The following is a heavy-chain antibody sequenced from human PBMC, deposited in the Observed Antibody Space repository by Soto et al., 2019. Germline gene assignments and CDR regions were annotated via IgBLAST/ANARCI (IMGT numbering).Heavy chain of an antibody. CDR3: AKVTQPDPYCNGDCYIDYGVDV. CDR1: GFNFSDFG. Sequence: QAQLVESGGGVVQPGRSLRLSCEASGFNFSDFGMQWVRQAPGKGLEWVAVISYDGKNENYPDSVKGRITVSRDNFKQTLFLQLNSVKVEDTAVYFCAKVTQPDPYCNGDCYIDYGVDVWGQGTTVIVS. J-gene: IGHJ6*02. D-gene: IGHD2-21*02. V-gene: IGHV3-30*18. CDR2: ISYDGKNE.